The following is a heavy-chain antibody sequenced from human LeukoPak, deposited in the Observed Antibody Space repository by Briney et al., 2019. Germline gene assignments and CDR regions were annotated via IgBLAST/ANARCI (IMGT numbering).Heavy chain of an antibody. V-gene: IGHV1-69*01. J-gene: IGHJ4*02. CDR2: IIPIFGTA. D-gene: IGHD3-9*01. Sequence: SVKVSCKASGGTFSSYAISWVRQVPGQGLEWMGGIIPIFGTANYAQKFQGRVTITADESTSTAYMELSSLRSEDTAVYYCARGEYYDILTGYPRFDYWGQGTLVTVSS. CDR3: ARGEYYDILTGYPRFDY. CDR1: GGTFSSYA.